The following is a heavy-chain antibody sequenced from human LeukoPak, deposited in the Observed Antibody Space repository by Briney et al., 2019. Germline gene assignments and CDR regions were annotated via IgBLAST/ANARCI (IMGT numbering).Heavy chain of an antibody. CDR1: GFTFDNYA. D-gene: IGHD6-19*01. Sequence: PGGSLRLSCAASGFTFDNYAMHWVRQAPGKGLEWLSIISWNSGYIGYADSVKGRFIISRDNAKKSLDLQMNSLRAEDTAFYYCAKVRGTYSSGYFFDYWGQGTLVTVSS. CDR3: AKVRGTYSSGYFFDY. CDR2: ISWNSGYI. V-gene: IGHV3-9*01. J-gene: IGHJ4*02.